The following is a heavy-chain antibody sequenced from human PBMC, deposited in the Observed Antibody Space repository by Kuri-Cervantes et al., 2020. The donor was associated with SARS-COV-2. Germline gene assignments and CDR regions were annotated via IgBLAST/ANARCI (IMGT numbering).Heavy chain of an antibody. D-gene: IGHD3-3*01. CDR3: TRENFWSGYSDY. CDR2: VRGKANNYAT. V-gene: IGHV3-73*01. Sequence: GGSLRLSCEVSGFLFSASAIHWVRQASGKGLEWVGRVRGKANNYATAYAASVKGRFTISRDDSKSIAYLQMNSLKTEDTAVYYCTRENFWSGYSDYWGQGTLVTVSS. CDR1: GFLFSASA. J-gene: IGHJ4*02.